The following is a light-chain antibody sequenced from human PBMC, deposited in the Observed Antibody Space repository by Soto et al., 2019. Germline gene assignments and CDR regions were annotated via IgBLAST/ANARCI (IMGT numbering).Light chain of an antibody. CDR1: QSVSSRY. J-gene: IGKJ2*01. CDR3: QQYCSSMYT. Sequence: IVWTQSPGTLSLSPGERATLSCRASQSVSSRYLAWYQQKPGQAPRLLIYGAPRMATSVPDRFTGSGSGTDFTLTISRFEADAFEVYYCQQYCSSMYTFGQGTKLEIK. V-gene: IGKV3-20*01. CDR2: GAP.